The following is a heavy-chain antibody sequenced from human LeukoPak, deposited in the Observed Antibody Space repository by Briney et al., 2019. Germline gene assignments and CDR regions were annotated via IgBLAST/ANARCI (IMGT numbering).Heavy chain of an antibody. D-gene: IGHD2-15*01. CDR3: AKTSGGNY. Sequence: PGGSLRLSCAASGFTFSGFAMSWVRQTPGEGLEWVSGITTNGGSTYYSDSVKGRLTISRDNSKNTLYLQMNSLRVEDTAVYFCAKTSGGNYWGQGTLVTVSS. V-gene: IGHV3-23*01. J-gene: IGHJ4*02. CDR2: ITTNGGST. CDR1: GFTFSGFA.